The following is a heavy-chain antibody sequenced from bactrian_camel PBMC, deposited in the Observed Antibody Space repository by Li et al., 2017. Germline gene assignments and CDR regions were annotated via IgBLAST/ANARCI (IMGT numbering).Heavy chain of an antibody. CDR2: IASDGSNT. V-gene: IGHV3S7*01. Sequence: HVQLVESGGGLVQPGGSLRISCEASGFTVSAYAMSWVRQAPGKGLEWVSSIASDGSNTYYADSVKGRFTISQDNTNRTLYLQMNNVKPEDTAMYHCAIGSRICFSEGRYNFNYYGQGTQVTVS. J-gene: IGHJ4*01. CDR1: GFTVSAYA. D-gene: IGHD3*01.